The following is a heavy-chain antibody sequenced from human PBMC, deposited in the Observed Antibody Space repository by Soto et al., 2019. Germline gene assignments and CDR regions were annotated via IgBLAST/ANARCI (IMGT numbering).Heavy chain of an antibody. CDR1: SGSISSNSW. J-gene: IGHJ4*02. Sequence: SETLSLTCAVSSGSISSNSWWTWVRQPPGKGLEWIGETHRSGTTNYNPSLKSRVTISADKSRNQFSLKLNSVTAADTAVYYCARRTLEASGHFDYWGQGTQVTVSS. CDR3: ARRTLEASGHFDY. CDR2: THRSGTT. V-gene: IGHV4-4*02. D-gene: IGHD2-21*01.